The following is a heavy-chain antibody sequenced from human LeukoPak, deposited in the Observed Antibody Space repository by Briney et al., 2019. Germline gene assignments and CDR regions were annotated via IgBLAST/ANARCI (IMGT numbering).Heavy chain of an antibody. CDR2: IIPIFGTA. V-gene: IGHV1-69*05. CDR3: ASTPYYYDSSGYYPNWFDP. CDR1: GGTFSSYA. J-gene: IGHJ5*02. Sequence: ASVKVSCKASGGTFSSYAISWVRQAPGQGLEWMGGIIPIFGTANYARKFQGRVTITTDESTSTAYMELSSLRSEDTAVYYCASTPYYYDSSGYYPNWFDPWGQGTLVTVSS. D-gene: IGHD3-22*01.